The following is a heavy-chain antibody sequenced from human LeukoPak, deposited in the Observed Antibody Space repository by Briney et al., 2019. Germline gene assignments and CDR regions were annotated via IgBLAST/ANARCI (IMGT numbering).Heavy chain of an antibody. Sequence: KSSETLSLTCAVYGGSFSGYYWSRIRQPPGKGLEWIGEINHSGSTNYNPSLKSRVTISLDTSKNQFSLKLTSVTAADTAVYYCAREDYGDDFWSGYYTGSFDYWGQGTLVTVSS. V-gene: IGHV4-34*01. D-gene: IGHD3-3*01. J-gene: IGHJ4*02. CDR1: GGSFSGYY. CDR3: AREDYGDDFWSGYYTGSFDY. CDR2: INHSGST.